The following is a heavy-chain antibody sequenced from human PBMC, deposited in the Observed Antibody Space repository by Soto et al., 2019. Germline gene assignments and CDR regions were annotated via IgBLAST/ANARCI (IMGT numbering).Heavy chain of an antibody. CDR2: INAGNGNT. J-gene: IGHJ6*02. Sequence: GASVKVSCKASGYTFTSYAMHWVRQAPGQRLEWMGWINAGNGNTKYSQKFQGRVTITRDTSASTAYMELSSLRSEDMAVYYCARSLTLIVVVVAAPSGSDGMDVWGQGTTVTVSS. CDR3: ARSLTLIVVVVAAPSGSDGMDV. V-gene: IGHV1-3*01. D-gene: IGHD2-15*01. CDR1: GYTFTSYA.